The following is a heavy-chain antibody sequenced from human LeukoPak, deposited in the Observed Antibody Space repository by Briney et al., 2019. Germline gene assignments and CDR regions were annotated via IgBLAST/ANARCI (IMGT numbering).Heavy chain of an antibody. CDR2: ISYDGSNE. Sequence: GGSLRLSCAASGFTFSKYAMHWVRQAPGKGLEWVALISYDGSNEYYADSVKGRFTISRDNFKNTLYLQMNSLRAEDTAVYYCARPYALGSYPHNWFDPWGQGTLVTVSS. J-gene: IGHJ5*02. CDR3: ARPYALGSYPHNWFDP. CDR1: GFTFSKYA. V-gene: IGHV3-30*04. D-gene: IGHD1-26*01.